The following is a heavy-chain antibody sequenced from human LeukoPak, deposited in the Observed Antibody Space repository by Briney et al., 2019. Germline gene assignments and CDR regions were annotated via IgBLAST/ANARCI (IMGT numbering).Heavy chain of an antibody. V-gene: IGHV3-23*01. CDR3: AKDPAVATSRDY. CDR1: GFTFSSHP. Sequence: PGGSLRLSCAASGFTFSSHPMSWLRQATGKALEWVSAISGSGGSTYYADSVKGRFTISRDNSKNTLYLQMNSLRAEDTAVYYCAKDPAVATSRDYWGQGTLVTVSS. J-gene: IGHJ4*02. D-gene: IGHD5-12*01. CDR2: ISGSGGST.